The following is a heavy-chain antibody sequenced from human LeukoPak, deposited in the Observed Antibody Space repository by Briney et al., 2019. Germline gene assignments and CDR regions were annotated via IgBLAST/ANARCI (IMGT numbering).Heavy chain of an antibody. J-gene: IGHJ4*02. CDR3: AKRAVAGTYYFDY. V-gene: IGHV3-23*01. CDR1: GFTFNSDA. Sequence: PGGSLRLSCAASGFTFNSDAMGWVRQAPGKGLEWVSIISASGASPYYADSVKGRFTISRDNSKNTLYLQMNSPRAEDTAVYYCAKRAVAGTYYFDYWGQGTLVTVSS. CDR2: ISASGASP. D-gene: IGHD6-19*01.